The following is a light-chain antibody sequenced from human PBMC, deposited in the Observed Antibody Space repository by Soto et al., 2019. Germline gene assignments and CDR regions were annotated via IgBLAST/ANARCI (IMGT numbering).Light chain of an antibody. CDR1: QYITTY. Sequence: DIQMTQSPSSLSASVGDRVTITCLASQYITTYLNWYQHKPGIAPKLLIYGASSLQSGVPSRFSGNGSGTDFTLTISSLQPEDFATYYCQQSFSVPLTFGGGTKVDIK. J-gene: IGKJ4*01. CDR3: QQSFSVPLT. CDR2: GAS. V-gene: IGKV1-39*01.